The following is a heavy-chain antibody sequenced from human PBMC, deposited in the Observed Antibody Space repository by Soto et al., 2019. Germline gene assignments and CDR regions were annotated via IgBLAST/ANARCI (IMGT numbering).Heavy chain of an antibody. CDR3: ARDLGWSRSPQGMRYYYGMDV. Sequence: PSETLSLTCTVSGGSISSGGYYWSWIRQHPGKGLEWIGYIYYSGSTYYNPSLKSRVTISVDTSKNLFSLMLSAGTAADTSVYYYARDLGWSRSPQGMRYYYGMDVWGQGTTVNVFS. D-gene: IGHD3-3*01. CDR1: GGSISSGGYY. J-gene: IGHJ6*01. CDR2: IYYSGST. V-gene: IGHV4-31*03.